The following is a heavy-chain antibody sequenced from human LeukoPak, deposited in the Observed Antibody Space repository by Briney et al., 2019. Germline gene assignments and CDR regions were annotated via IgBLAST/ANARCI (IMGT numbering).Heavy chain of an antibody. J-gene: IGHJ4*02. D-gene: IGHD3-22*01. CDR1: GFTFSSYE. CDR3: ARGRPYYYDSSGYNDY. CDR2: ISSSGSTI. Sequence: GGSLRLSCAASGFTFSSYEMNWVRQAPGKGLEWVSYISSSGSTIYYADSVKGRFTSSRDNAKNSLYLQMNSLRAEDTAVYYCARGRPYYYDSSGYNDYWGQGTLVTVSS. V-gene: IGHV3-48*03.